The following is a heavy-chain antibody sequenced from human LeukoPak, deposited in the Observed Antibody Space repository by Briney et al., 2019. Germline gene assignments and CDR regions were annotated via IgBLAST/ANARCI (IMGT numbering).Heavy chain of an antibody. Sequence: SETLSLTCTASGGSVSSGSYYWSWIRQPPGKGLEWIGYIYYSGSTNYNPSLKSRVTISVDTSKNQFSLKLSSVTAADTAVYYCARGTYSSSSRWFDPWGQGTLVTVSS. V-gene: IGHV4-61*01. J-gene: IGHJ5*02. CDR2: IYYSGST. CDR1: GGSVSSGSYY. D-gene: IGHD6-6*01. CDR3: ARGTYSSSSRWFDP.